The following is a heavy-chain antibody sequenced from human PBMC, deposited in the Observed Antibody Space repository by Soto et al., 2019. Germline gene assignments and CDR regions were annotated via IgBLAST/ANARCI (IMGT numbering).Heavy chain of an antibody. V-gene: IGHV3-23*01. J-gene: IGHJ6*02. CDR2: IIGSGGST. D-gene: IGHD1-7*01. CDR1: GFTFSSYA. CDR3: ARETPYNWNYGPLEDYYHGMDV. Sequence: GGSLRLSCAASGFTFSSYAMSWVRQAPGKGLEWVSAIIGSGGSTYYADSVKGRFTISRDNIKTTLYLQMNSLRADDTAVYYCARETPYNWNYGPLEDYYHGMDVWGQGTTVTVSS.